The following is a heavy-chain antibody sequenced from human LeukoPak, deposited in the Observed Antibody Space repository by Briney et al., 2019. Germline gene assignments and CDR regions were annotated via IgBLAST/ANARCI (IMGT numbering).Heavy chain of an antibody. J-gene: IGHJ6*02. CDR3: ARGGVAARQLIHGMDV. Sequence: GGSLRLSCAASGFSVSSNYMSWVRQAPGKGLEWVSFIYSGGTTYYADSVKGRFTISRDTSMNTLYLQMNSLRAEDTATYYCARGGVAARQLIHGMDVWGQGTTVTVSS. CDR1: GFSVSSNY. D-gene: IGHD6-6*01. CDR2: IYSGGTT. V-gene: IGHV3-53*01.